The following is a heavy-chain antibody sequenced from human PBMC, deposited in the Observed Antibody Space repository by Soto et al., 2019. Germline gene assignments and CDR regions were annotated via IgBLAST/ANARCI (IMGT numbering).Heavy chain of an antibody. V-gene: IGHV1-69*01. CDR1: GGTFSSYA. CDR3: ARGSRGDPAAIPWFAP. D-gene: IGHD2-2*01. J-gene: IGHJ5*02. Sequence: QVQLVQSGAEVKKPGSSVKVSCKASGGTFSSYAISWVRQAPGQGLEWMGGIIPIFCTANYAQKFQGRVTITADESTSTAYMELSSLRSEDTAVYYCARGSRGDPAAIPWFAPWGQGPLVTVSS. CDR2: IIPIFCTA.